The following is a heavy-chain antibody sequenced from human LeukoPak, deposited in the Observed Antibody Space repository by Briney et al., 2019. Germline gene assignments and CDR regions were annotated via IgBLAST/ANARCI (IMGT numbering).Heavy chain of an antibody. CDR3: ASGGVIPAATFDP. CDR1: GGSISSYY. Sequence: SETLSLTCTVSGGSISSYYWSWIRQPPGKGLEWIGYIYYSGSTNYNPSLKSRVAISVDTSKNQFSLKLSSVTAADTAVYYCASGGVIPAATFDPWGQGTLVTVSS. J-gene: IGHJ5*02. D-gene: IGHD2-2*01. CDR2: IYYSGST. V-gene: IGHV4-59*01.